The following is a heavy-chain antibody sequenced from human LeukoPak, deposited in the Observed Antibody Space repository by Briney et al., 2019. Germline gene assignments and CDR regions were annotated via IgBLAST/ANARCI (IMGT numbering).Heavy chain of an antibody. D-gene: IGHD1-26*01. Sequence: SETLSLTCTVSGGSVSSGGYYWSWIRQPPGKGLEWIGYIYHSGSTYYNPSLKSRVTISVDRSKNQFSLKLSSVTAADTAVYYCAREMGGTSALGYWGQGTLVSVSS. V-gene: IGHV4-30-2*01. J-gene: IGHJ4*02. CDR3: AREMGGTSALGY. CDR2: IYHSGST. CDR1: GGSVSSGGYY.